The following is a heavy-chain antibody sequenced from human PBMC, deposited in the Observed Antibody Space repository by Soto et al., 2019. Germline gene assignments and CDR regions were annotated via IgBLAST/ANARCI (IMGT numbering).Heavy chain of an antibody. CDR2: IWYDGSNK. J-gene: IGHJ4*02. V-gene: IGHV3-33*01. CDR3: ARDSDTAMVHFDY. CDR1: GFTFSSYG. D-gene: IGHD5-18*01. Sequence: GFLRLSCAASGFTFSSYGMHWVRQAPGKGLEWVAVIWYDGSNKYYADSVKGRFTISRDNSKNTLYLQMNSLRAEDTAVYYCARDSDTAMVHFDYWGQGTLVTVSS.